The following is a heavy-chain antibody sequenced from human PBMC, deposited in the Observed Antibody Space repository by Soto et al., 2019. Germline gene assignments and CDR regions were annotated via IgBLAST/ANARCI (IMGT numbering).Heavy chain of an antibody. Sequence: QVHLQESGPGLVKPSETLSLTCAISGGSTSSSDWWTWVRQPPGEGLAWIGEIHRAGVTNYNSSLKSRLTRSRDHSRNQFSLSLTSVTAADAAVYFCAGRPEIHPRWGQGNLVPVSS. V-gene: IGHV4-4*02. J-gene: IGHJ4*02. CDR3: AGRPEIHPR. D-gene: IGHD2-15*01. CDR1: GGSTSSSDW. CDR2: IHRAGVT.